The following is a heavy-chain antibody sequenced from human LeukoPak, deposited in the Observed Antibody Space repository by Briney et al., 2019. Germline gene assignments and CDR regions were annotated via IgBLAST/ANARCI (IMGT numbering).Heavy chain of an antibody. CDR2: ISSSGSTI. D-gene: IGHD1-26*01. CDR1: GFTFSTYE. V-gene: IGHV3-48*03. CDR3: AREAPLYSSGSYYVLYFFDY. J-gene: IGHJ4*02. Sequence: PGGSLRLSCAASGFTFSTYEMNWVRQAPGKGLEWVSYISSSGSTIYYADSVKGRFNISRDNAKNSLYLQMNSLRAEDTAVYYCAREAPLYSSGSYYVLYFFDYWGQGTLVTVSS.